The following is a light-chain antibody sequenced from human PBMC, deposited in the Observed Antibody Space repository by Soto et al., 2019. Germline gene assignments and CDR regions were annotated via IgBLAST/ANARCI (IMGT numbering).Light chain of an antibody. CDR1: QSVSSY. J-gene: IGKJ3*01. CDR2: DAS. V-gene: IGKV3-11*01. Sequence: EIVLTQSPATLSLSPGERATLSRRASQSVSSYLAWYQQKPGQAPRLLIYDASNRATGIPARFSGSGSGTDFTLTISSLEPEDFAVYYCQQRSNWPPLFTFGPRTKVDIK. CDR3: QQRSNWPPLFT.